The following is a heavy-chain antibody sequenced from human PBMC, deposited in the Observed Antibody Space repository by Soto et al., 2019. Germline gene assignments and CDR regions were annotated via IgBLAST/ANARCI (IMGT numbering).Heavy chain of an antibody. J-gene: IGHJ4*02. D-gene: IGHD5-12*01. CDR1: GFHFGSYA. Sequence: PGGSLRLSCVGSGFHFGSYAMIWVRQAPGKGLEWVSAISGSGGSTYYADSVKGRFTISRDNSKNTLYLQMNSLRAEDTAVYYCAKVPRVATIFVAVPYYFDCWGQGTLVTVSS. V-gene: IGHV3-23*01. CDR3: AKVPRVATIFVAVPYYFDC. CDR2: ISGSGGST.